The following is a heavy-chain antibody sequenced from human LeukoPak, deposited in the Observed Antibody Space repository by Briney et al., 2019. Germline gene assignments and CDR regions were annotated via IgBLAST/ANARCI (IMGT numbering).Heavy chain of an antibody. CDR3: ARDVFHCSGGSCYSGFDY. CDR1: GYSLIRYG. Sequence: ASLKVSCKASGYSLIRYGISWVRQAPGQGLEWMGWISGYNDNANYAQKLQGRVTMTTDTSASTGYMELRSLRSDDTAVYYCARDVFHCSGGSCYSGFDYWGQGTLVTVSS. V-gene: IGHV1-18*01. D-gene: IGHD2-15*01. J-gene: IGHJ4*02. CDR2: ISGYNDNA.